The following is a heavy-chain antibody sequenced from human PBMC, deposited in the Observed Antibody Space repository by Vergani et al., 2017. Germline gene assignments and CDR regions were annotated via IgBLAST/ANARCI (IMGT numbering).Heavy chain of an antibody. CDR2: IYYSGST. CDR1: GGSISSYY. V-gene: IGHV4-59*01. J-gene: IGHJ3*02. D-gene: IGHD3-3*01. CDR3: AKDYYTLGSVGAKFAGAFDI. Sequence: QVQLQESGPGLVKPSETLSLTCTVSGGSISSYYWSWIRQPPGKGLEWIGYIYYSGSTNYNPSLKSRVTISVDTSKNQFSLKLSSVTAADTAVYYCAKDYYTLGSVGAKFAGAFDIWGQGTMVTVSS.